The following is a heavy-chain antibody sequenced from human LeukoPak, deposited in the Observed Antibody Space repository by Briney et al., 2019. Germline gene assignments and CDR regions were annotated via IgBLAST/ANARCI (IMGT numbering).Heavy chain of an antibody. CDR2: IYYSGST. V-gene: IGHV4-61*05. CDR1: GGSVSTTTSY. J-gene: IGHJ4*02. CDR3: ARLGGQWRLDY. Sequence: SETLSLTCTVSGGSVSTTTSYWDWTRRPPGKGLEWIGYIYYSGSTNYNPSLKSRVTISVDTSKNQFSLKLSSVTAADTAVYYCARLGGQWRLDYWGQGTLVTVSS. D-gene: IGHD6-19*01.